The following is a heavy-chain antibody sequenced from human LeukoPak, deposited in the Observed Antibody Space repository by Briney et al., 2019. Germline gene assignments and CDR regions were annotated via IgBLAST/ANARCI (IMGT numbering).Heavy chain of an antibody. V-gene: IGHV3-48*01. CDR3: ASRFDY. J-gene: IGHJ4*02. CDR1: GFTFNTYS. Sequence: GGSLRLSCAASGFTFNTYSMNWVRQAPRKGLEWISYISSTSKTIYYTESVKGRFTISRDNAKNSVYLQMDSLRAEDTAVYYCASRFDYWGQGTLVTVSS. CDR2: ISSTSKTI.